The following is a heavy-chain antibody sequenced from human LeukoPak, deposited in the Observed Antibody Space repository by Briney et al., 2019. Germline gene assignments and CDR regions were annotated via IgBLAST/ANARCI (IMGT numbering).Heavy chain of an antibody. Sequence: GASVKVSCKASGGTFSSYAISWVRQAPGQGLEWMGGIIPIFGTANYAQKFQGRVTITADKSTSTAYMELSSLRSEDTAVYYCARKGYFDCITGFDPWGQGTLVTVSS. J-gene: IGHJ5*02. CDR3: ARKGYFDCITGFDP. CDR2: IIPIFGTA. V-gene: IGHV1-69*06. CDR1: GGTFSSYA. D-gene: IGHD3-9*01.